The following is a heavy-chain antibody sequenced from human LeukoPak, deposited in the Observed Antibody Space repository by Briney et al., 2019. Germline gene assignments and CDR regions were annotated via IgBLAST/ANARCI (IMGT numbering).Heavy chain of an antibody. CDR2: ISSSSSYI. J-gene: IGHJ6*03. Sequence: GGSLRLSCAASGFTFSSYSMNWVRQAPGKGLEWVSSISSSSSYIYYADSVKGRFTISRDNAKNSLYLQMNSLRAEDTAVYYCARTFGLRFGYYMDVWGKGTTVTVSS. V-gene: IGHV3-21*01. D-gene: IGHD2/OR15-2a*01. CDR1: GFTFSSYS. CDR3: ARTFGLRFGYYMDV.